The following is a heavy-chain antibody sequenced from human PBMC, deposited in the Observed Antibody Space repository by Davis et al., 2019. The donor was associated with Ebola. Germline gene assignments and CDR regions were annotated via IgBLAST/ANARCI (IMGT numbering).Heavy chain of an antibody. J-gene: IGHJ6*02. Sequence: SETLSLTCTVSGGSINSSSYYWGWIRQPPGKGLEWIGSIYYSGSTYYNPSLKSRVTISVDTSKNQFSLKLSSVTAADTAVYYCARGTIAVAGNYYYYYGMDVWGQGTTVTVSS. CDR3: ARGTIAVAGNYYYYYGMDV. CDR1: GGSINSSSYY. D-gene: IGHD6-19*01. CDR2: IYYSGST. V-gene: IGHV4-39*01.